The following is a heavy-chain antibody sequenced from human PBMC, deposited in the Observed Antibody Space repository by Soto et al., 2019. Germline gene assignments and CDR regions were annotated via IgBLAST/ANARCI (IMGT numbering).Heavy chain of an antibody. D-gene: IGHD6-19*01. CDR1: GFTFDDYG. CDR2: INWNGGSK. J-gene: IGHJ4*02. Sequence: EVQLVESGGGVVRPGGSLRLSCAASGFTFDDYGMSWVRQAPGKGLEWGSGINWNGGSKGYADTVKGRFTISRDNAKNSLDLQMNSLRAEDTALYYCARLYSSGWYGPGRYWGQGTLVTVSS. V-gene: IGHV3-20*04. CDR3: ARLYSSGWYGPGRY.